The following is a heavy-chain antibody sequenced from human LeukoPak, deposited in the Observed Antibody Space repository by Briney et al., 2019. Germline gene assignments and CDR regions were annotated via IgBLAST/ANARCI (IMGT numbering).Heavy chain of an antibody. J-gene: IGHJ4*02. CDR2: IIPIFGTA. CDR3: ARAPSYYDFWSGYYLWGPYFDY. V-gene: IGHV1-69*13. CDR1: GGTFSSYA. Sequence: SVTVSCKASGGTFSSYAISWVRQAPGQGLEWMGGIIPIFGTANYAQKFQGRVTITADESTSTAYMELSSLRSEDTAVYYCARAPSYYDFWSGYYLWGPYFDYWGQGTLVTVSS. D-gene: IGHD3-3*01.